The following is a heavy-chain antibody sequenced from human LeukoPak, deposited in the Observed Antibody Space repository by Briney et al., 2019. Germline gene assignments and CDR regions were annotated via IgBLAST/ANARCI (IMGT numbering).Heavy chain of an antibody. V-gene: IGHV1-24*01. CDR1: GSTLSEFA. Sequence: GASVKVSCKVSGSTLSEFAIHWVRQAPGKGLEWMGLFDPEAGETLYAQKFQGRVTMTEDTSADTAYMELSSLRSEDTAVYYCATTLTLDYWGQGTLVTVSS. CDR3: ATTLTLDY. CDR2: FDPEAGET. J-gene: IGHJ4*02.